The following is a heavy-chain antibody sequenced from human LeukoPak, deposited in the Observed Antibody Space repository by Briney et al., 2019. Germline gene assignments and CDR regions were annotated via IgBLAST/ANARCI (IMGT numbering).Heavy chain of an antibody. CDR1: GGSFSAYY. CDR3: ARDGSGLWFDP. V-gene: IGHV4-34*01. CDR2: INHSGST. J-gene: IGHJ5*02. Sequence: SETLSLTCAVYGGSFSAYYWSWIRQSPGKGLEWIGEINHSGSTKYNPSLESRVTISVDTSKNHFSLHLTSVTAADTAMYYCARDGSGLWFDPWGQGTLVTVSS.